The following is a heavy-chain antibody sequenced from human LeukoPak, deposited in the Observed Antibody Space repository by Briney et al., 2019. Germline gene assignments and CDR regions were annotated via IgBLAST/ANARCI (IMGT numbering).Heavy chain of an antibody. J-gene: IGHJ4*02. V-gene: IGHV1-46*01. CDR1: GYTFSSYY. CDR3: ARSLDPVLLIPDIVVVPVPLY. Sequence: ASVKVSCKAFGYTFSSYYMHWVRQAPGQGPEWMGIINPSGGSTSFAQKFQGRVTMTRDTSTSTVYMELSSLRSEDTAVYYCARSLDPVLLIPDIVVVPVPLYWGQGTLVTVSS. D-gene: IGHD2-2*01. CDR2: INPSGGST.